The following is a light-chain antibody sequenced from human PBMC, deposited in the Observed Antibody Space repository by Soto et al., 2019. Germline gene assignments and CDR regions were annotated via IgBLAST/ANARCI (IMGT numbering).Light chain of an antibody. V-gene: IGLV1-40*01. CDR1: SSNIGAGHA. Sequence: QSVLTQPPSVSGAPWQRVTISCTGTSSNIGAGHAVHWYRQFPGAAPKLLIYGDTHRPSGVPDRFSGSKSATSASLVITGLQAEDEADYYCSSYAGSNNYVFGTGTKVTVL. CDR3: SSYAGSNNYV. J-gene: IGLJ1*01. CDR2: GDT.